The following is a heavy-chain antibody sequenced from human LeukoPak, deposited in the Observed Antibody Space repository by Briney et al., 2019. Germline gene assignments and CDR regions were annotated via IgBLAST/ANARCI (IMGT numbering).Heavy chain of an antibody. CDR3: ASSTTVVTMGDY. V-gene: IGHV1-69*06. J-gene: IGHJ4*02. Sequence: ASVKVSCKASGGTFSSYAISWVRQAPGQGLEWMGGIIPIFGTANYAQKFQGRVTITADKSTSTAYMELSSLRSEDTAVYYCASSTTVVTMGDYWGQGTLVTVSS. D-gene: IGHD4-23*01. CDR1: GGTFSSYA. CDR2: IIPIFGTA.